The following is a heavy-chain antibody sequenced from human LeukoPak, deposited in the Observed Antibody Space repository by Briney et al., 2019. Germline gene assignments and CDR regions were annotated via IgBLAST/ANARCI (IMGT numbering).Heavy chain of an antibody. D-gene: IGHD6-13*01. V-gene: IGHV4-59*12. Sequence: PSETLSLTCTVSGGSISSYYWSWIRQPPGKGLEWIGYIYYSGSTNYNPSLKSRVSISVDTSKNQFSLKLSSVTAADTAVYYCARNKAAAGTTGFDPWGQGTLVTVSS. CDR2: IYYSGST. CDR1: GGSISSYY. CDR3: ARNKAAAGTTGFDP. J-gene: IGHJ5*02.